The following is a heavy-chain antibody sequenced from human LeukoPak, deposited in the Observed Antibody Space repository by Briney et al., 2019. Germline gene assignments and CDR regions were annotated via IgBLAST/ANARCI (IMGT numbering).Heavy chain of an antibody. J-gene: IGHJ5*02. CDR1: GFTFSNYA. Sequence: SGGSLRLSCAASGFTFSNYAMNWVRQAPGKGLEWVSGISGSGGSTYYADSVKARFTISRDNSKNTLYLQMNSLRAEDTAVYYCAKSSSTWAKNWFDPWGQGTLVTVSS. CDR2: ISGSGGST. CDR3: AKSSSTWAKNWFDP. V-gene: IGHV3-23*01. D-gene: IGHD6-13*01.